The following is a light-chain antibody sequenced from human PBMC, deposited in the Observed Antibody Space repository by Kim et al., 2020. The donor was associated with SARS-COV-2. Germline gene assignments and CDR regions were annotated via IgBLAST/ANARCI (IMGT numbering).Light chain of an antibody. V-gene: IGKV1-39*01. CDR3: QQGDTTPYT. J-gene: IGKJ2*01. Sequence: SASVGDRVTITCRESKSISTYLNWYQQKPGKATKLLIYVASTLQSGVPSRFRGSGSGTDFFLTISSLQPEDFATYYCQQGDTTPYTFGQGTKLEI. CDR1: KSISTY. CDR2: VAS.